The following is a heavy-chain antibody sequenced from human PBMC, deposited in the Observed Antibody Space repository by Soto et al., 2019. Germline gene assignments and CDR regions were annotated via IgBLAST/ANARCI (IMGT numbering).Heavy chain of an antibody. CDR1: RYSFTTYA. V-gene: IGHV1-3*01. CDR2: INAGNGDT. J-gene: IGHJ4*02. CDR3: ARDPGTGAALRAYHFDY. Sequence: QVQLVQSGAEVKKPGASVKVSCKASRYSFTTYALHWVRQAPGQRLEWMGWINAGNGDTKYSEEFQCRVTITRNTSANTAYMELSSLRSEDTSVYYCARDPGTGAALRAYHFDYWGQGTLVTVSS. D-gene: IGHD1-1*01.